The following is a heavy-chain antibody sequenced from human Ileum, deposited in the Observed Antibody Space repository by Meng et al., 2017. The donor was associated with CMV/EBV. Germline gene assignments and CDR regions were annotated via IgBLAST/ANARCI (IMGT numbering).Heavy chain of an antibody. Sequence: QLRRWCAGLLKPSVHLFLTCAVNGGSLSDSYWSWIRQPTGKGLEWIGEISHSGITNYNPSLKSRVTISIDTSKKQFSLKLSSVTAADTAVYYCARSRVYWYFDLWGRGTLVTVSS. CDR2: ISHSGIT. V-gene: IGHV4-34*01. J-gene: IGHJ2*01. CDR3: ARSRVYWYFDL. CDR1: GGSLSDSY.